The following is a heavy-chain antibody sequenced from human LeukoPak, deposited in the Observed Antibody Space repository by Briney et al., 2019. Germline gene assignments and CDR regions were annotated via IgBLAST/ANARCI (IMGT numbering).Heavy chain of an antibody. CDR2: ISSSSSYI. CDR3: ARDWGGIAVADYMDV. CDR1: GDSISSSSSY. D-gene: IGHD6-19*01. V-gene: IGHV3-21*01. J-gene: IGHJ6*03. Sequence: ETLSLTCTVSGDSISSSSSYWGWVRQAPGKGLEWVSSISSSSSYIYYADSVKGRFTISRDNAKNSLYLQMNSLRAEDTAVYYCARDWGGIAVADYMDVWGKGTTVTVSS.